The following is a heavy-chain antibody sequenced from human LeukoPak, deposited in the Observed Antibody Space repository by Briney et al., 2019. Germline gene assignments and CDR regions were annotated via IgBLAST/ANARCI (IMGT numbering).Heavy chain of an antibody. J-gene: IGHJ5*02. D-gene: IGHD3-10*01. CDR1: GGSISRYF. CDR2: IYSSGST. CDR3: AGAMVRGVISVNWFDP. V-gene: IGHV4-4*07. Sequence: SETLSLTCTVSGGSISRYFWSWIRQPAGEGLEWIGRIYSSGSTNYNPSLKSRVTMSVDTSKNQLSLKLSSVTAADTAVCYCAGAMVRGVISVNWFDPWGQGTLVTVSS.